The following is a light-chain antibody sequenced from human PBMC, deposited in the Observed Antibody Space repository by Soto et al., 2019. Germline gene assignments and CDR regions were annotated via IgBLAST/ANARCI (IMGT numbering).Light chain of an antibody. CDR1: QSVTNNY. V-gene: IGKV3-20*01. CDR2: GAS. J-gene: IGKJ5*01. Sequence: EIVLTQSPGTLSLSPGERATLSCRASQSVTNNYLAWYQQKPGQPPRLLIDGASSRATGIPDKFSGSGSGTDFTLAISRLEPEDFAVYYCQQYGSSPITFGQGTRLESK. CDR3: QQYGSSPIT.